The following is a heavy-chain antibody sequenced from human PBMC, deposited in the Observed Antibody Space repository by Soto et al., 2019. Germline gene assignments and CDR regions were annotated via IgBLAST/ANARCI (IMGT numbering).Heavy chain of an antibody. V-gene: IGHV3-33*01. Sequence: PGGSLSLSCAASGFTFSSYGMHWVRQAPGKGLEWVAVIWYDGSNKYYAVSVKGRFTISRDNSKNTLYLQMNSLRAEDTAVYYCARGRRITIFGVVIIGGDYMDVWGKGTTVTVSS. D-gene: IGHD3-3*01. J-gene: IGHJ6*03. CDR2: IWYDGSNK. CDR1: GFTFSSYG. CDR3: ARGRRITIFGVVIIGGDYMDV.